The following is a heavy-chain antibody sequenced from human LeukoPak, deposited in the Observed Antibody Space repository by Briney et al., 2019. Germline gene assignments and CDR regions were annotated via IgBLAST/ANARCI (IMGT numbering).Heavy chain of an antibody. V-gene: IGHV1-2*02. D-gene: IGHD2-2*01. J-gene: IGHJ4*02. Sequence: ASVKVSCKASGYTFTGYYMHWVRQARGQGFEWMGWINPNSGDTNYAQKFQGRVTMTRDTSISTAHMELSRLRSDDTAVYYCAIANPLYCSSTTCLFDYWGQGTLVTVSS. CDR2: INPNSGDT. CDR3: AIANPLYCSSTTCLFDY. CDR1: GYTFTGYY.